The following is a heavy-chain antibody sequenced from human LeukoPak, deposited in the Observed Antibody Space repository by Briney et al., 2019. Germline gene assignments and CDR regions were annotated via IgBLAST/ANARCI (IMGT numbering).Heavy chain of an antibody. CDR1: GGSITSDIFY. V-gene: IGHV4-31*03. CDR2: IHNSRGT. D-gene: IGHD4-23*01. Sequence: PSETLSLTCTVSGGSITSDIFYWNWIRQHPGKGLEWIGSIHNSRGTSYNPSLESRLTISVDTSENQFFLKMSYVTAADTAMYYRGKVGGNSNSWGQGTLVTVSS. J-gene: IGHJ5*02. CDR3: GKVGGNSNS.